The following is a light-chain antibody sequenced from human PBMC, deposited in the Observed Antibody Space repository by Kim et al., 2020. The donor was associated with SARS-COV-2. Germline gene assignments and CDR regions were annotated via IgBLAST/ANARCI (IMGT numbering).Light chain of an antibody. CDR1: SKNVGSQG. CDR2: RNN. V-gene: IGLV10-54*01. Sequence: RAPAKPTFTGTSKNVGSQGANWLQQHQGHPPKLLSYRNNNRPSGISEGLSASRSGNTASLTITGLQPEDEADYYCSAWDSSLSAWVFGGGTQLTVL. J-gene: IGLJ3*02. CDR3: SAWDSSLSAWV.